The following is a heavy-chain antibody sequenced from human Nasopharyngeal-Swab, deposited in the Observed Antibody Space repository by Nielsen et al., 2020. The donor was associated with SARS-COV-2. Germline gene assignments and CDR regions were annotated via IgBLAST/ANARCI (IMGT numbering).Heavy chain of an antibody. V-gene: IGHV4-39*02. J-gene: IGHJ6*02. D-gene: IGHD3-10*01. CDR2: IYYSGST. CDR3: ARDYYGSGSYDFLGLYYYGMDV. CDR1: GGSISSSSYY. Sequence: SETLSLTCTVSGGSISSSSYYWGWIRQPPGKGLEWIGSIYYSGSTYHNPSLKSRVTISVDTSKNQFSLKLSSVTAADTAVYYCARDYYGSGSYDFLGLYYYGMDVWGQGTTVTVSS.